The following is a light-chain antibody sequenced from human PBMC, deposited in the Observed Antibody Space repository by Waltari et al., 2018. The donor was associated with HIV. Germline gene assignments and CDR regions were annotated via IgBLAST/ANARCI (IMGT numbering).Light chain of an antibody. CDR3: QQYGTSPT. CDR1: ETVSSNF. J-gene: IGKJ1*01. CDR2: GAS. Sequence: IVLTQSPGHLSLSPGDRATLFCSASETVSSNFLAWYQQKPGQAPRLLIYGASNRVTGVPDKFSGSGSGTDFTLTITRLEPDDFAVYYCQQYGTSPTFGQGTKVEIQ. V-gene: IGKV3-20*01.